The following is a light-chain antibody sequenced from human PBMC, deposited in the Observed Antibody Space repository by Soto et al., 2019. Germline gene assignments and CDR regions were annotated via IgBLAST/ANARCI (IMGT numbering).Light chain of an antibody. CDR1: QNINNY. CDR2: VAS. CDR3: HQSYSTPPLT. Sequence: DIQMTQSPSSLSESVGDRVTITCRASQNINNYLNWYQQKPGKAPKLLIYVASTLHSGVPSRFSGSGSGTDFTLTISSLQPEDVATYYCHQSYSTPPLTFGGGTKVEIK. J-gene: IGKJ4*01. V-gene: IGKV1-39*01.